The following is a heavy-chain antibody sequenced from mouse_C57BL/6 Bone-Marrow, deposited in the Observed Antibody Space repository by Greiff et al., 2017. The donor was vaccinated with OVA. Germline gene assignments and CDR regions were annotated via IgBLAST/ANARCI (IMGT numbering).Heavy chain of an antibody. CDR2: IDPSDSYT. J-gene: IGHJ1*03. D-gene: IGHD2-5*01. V-gene: IGHV1-69*01. CDR3: ARWSYYSNYVGYFDV. CDR1: GYTFTSYW. Sequence: VQLQQPGAELVMPGASVKLSCKASGYTFTSYWMHWVKQRPGQGLEWIGEIDPSDSYTNYNQKFKGKSTLTVDESSSTAYMQLSSLTSEDSAVYYCARWSYYSNYVGYFDVWGTGTTVTVSS.